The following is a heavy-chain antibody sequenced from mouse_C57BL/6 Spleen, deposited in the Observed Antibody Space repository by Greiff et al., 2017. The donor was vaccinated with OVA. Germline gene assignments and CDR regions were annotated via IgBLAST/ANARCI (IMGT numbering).Heavy chain of an antibody. CDR2: IDPSDSYT. CDR3: ARSLFITTVVGPFDV. D-gene: IGHD1-1*01. J-gene: IGHJ1*03. V-gene: IGHV1-59*01. CDR1: GYTFTSYW. Sequence: QVQLQQPGAELVRPGTSVKLSCKASGYTFTSYWMHWVKQRPGPGLEWIGVIDPSDSYTNYNQKFKGKATLTVDTSSSTAYMQLSSLTSEDSAVYYCARSLFITTVVGPFDVWGTGTTVTVSS.